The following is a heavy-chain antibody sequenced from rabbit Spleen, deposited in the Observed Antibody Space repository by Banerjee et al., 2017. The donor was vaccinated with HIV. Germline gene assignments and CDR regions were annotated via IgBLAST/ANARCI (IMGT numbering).Heavy chain of an antibody. CDR2: IYAGSSGTT. V-gene: IGHV1S45*01. CDR1: GVSFSSGYY. J-gene: IGHJ4*01. CDR3: ARGSATMTMVITGYYFNL. Sequence: QEQLVESGGGLVQPEGSLTLTCTASGVSFSSGYYMCWVRQAPGKGLEWIACIYAGSSGTTYYASWAKGRFTISKTSSTTVTLQMTSLTAADTATYFCARGSATMTMVITGYYFNLWGPGTLVTVS. D-gene: IGHD2-1*01.